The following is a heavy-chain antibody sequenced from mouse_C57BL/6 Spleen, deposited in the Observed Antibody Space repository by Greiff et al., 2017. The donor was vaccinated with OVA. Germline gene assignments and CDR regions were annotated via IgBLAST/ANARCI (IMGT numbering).Heavy chain of an antibody. V-gene: IGHV5-4*03. CDR1: GFTFSSYA. CDR3: ARAPELGRNAMDY. CDR2: ISDGGSYT. D-gene: IGHD4-1*01. J-gene: IGHJ4*01. Sequence: EVKLVESGGGLVKPGGSLKLSCAASGFTFSSYAMSWVRQTPEKRLEWVATISDGGSYTYYPDNVKGRFTISRDNAKNNLYLQMSHLKSEDTAMYYCARAPELGRNAMDYWGQGTSVTVSS.